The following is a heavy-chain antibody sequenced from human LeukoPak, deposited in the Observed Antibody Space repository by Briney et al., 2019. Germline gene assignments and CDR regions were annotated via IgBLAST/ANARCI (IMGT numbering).Heavy chain of an antibody. J-gene: IGHJ4*02. CDR1: GFTFSSYS. D-gene: IGHD3-16*01. V-gene: IGHV3-21*01. CDR2: ISSSSSSYI. CDR3: AREDGIRTGGGDY. Sequence: GGSLRLSCAASGFTFSSYSMNWVRQAPGKGLEWVSSISSSSSSYIYYADSVKGRFTISRDNAKNSLYLQMNSLRAEDTAVYYCAREDGIRTGGGDYWGQGTLVTVSS.